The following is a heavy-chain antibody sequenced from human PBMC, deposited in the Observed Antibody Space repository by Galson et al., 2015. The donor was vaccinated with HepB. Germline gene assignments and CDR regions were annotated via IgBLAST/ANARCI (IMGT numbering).Heavy chain of an antibody. V-gene: IGHV5-51*01. Sequence: QSGAEVKKPGESLKISCKGSGYSFISYWIGWVRQMPGKGLEWMGNIYPADSDTRYSPPFQGQVTISVDKSISTAYLQWSSLEASDTAMYYCARFQGRGVITAAFDMWGQGTKVTVAS. CDR2: IYPADSDT. CDR1: GYSFISYW. CDR3: ARFQGRGVITAAFDM. D-gene: IGHD3-10*01. J-gene: IGHJ3*02.